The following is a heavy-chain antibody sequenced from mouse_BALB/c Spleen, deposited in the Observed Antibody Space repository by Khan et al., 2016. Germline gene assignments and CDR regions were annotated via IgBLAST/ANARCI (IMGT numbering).Heavy chain of an antibody. V-gene: IGHV3-2*02. CDR1: GYSITSDYA. J-gene: IGHJ2*01. CDR2: ISYSGST. CDR3: ARSRGNYFDY. Sequence: EVQLQESGPGLVKPSQSLSLTCTVTGYSITSDYAWNWIRQFPGNKLEWMGYISYSGSTSYNPSLKSRISITRDTSKNQFFLQLNSVTTEDTATXYCARSRGNYFDYWDQGTTLTVSS.